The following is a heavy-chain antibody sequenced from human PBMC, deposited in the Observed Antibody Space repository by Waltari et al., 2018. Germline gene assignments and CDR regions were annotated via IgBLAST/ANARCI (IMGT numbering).Heavy chain of an antibody. CDR2: IHPSGST. D-gene: IGHD1-20*01. Sequence: QVQLQQWGAGLLKSSETLSLTCAVYGGSFSGYYGSWIRQTPGKELEWIGEIHPSGSTDYKSAPQSRVTILLDTSKTQLSLKLTSVTAADTAVYYCARGLDNAKIGYWGQGTLVTVSS. CDR1: GGSFSGYY. CDR3: ARGLDNAKIGY. V-gene: IGHV4-34*01. J-gene: IGHJ4*02.